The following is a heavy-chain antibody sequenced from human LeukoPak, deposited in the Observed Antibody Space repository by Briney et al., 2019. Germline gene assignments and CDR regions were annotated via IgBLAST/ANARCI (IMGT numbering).Heavy chain of an antibody. CDR2: ITSNGNII. CDR3: AREVGANRFDY. V-gene: IGHV3-48*02. CDR1: GFTFSNSN. D-gene: IGHD1-26*01. J-gene: IGHJ4*02. Sequence: GGSLRLSCAASGFTFSNSNMNWVRQAPGKGLEWISFITSNGNIIYNADSVKGRFTISRDNAKNSLYLQMNSLRDEDTATYYCAREVGANRFDYWGQGTLVTVSS.